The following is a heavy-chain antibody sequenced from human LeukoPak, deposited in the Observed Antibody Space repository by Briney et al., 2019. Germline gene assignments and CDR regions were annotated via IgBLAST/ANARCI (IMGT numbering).Heavy chain of an antibody. CDR2: IYYSGST. J-gene: IGHJ4*02. CDR3: ARGPGISGDHIYPDY. CDR1: GGSISSSSYY. V-gene: IGHV4-39*07. Sequence: PPETLSLTCTVSGGSISSSSYYWGWIRQPPGKGLEWIGSIYYSGSTYYNPSLKSRVTISVDTSKNQFSLKLSSVTAADTAVYFCARGPGISGDHIYPDYWGQGIQVTVSS. D-gene: IGHD2-21*01.